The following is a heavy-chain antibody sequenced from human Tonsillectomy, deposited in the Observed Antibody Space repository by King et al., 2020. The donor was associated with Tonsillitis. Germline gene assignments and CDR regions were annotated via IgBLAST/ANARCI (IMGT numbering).Heavy chain of an antibody. CDR2: ISGSGGST. J-gene: IGHJ5*02. D-gene: IGHD6-13*01. CDR1: GFTFSNYA. Sequence: VQLVESGGNLVQPGGSLRLSCAASGFTFSNYAMSWVRQAPGKGLEWVSGISGSGGSTSYADSVKGRFTISRDNSKNTLYLQMNSLRAEDTALYYCAKPLVRWFDPWGQGTLVTVSS. CDR3: AKPLVRWFDP. V-gene: IGHV3-23*04.